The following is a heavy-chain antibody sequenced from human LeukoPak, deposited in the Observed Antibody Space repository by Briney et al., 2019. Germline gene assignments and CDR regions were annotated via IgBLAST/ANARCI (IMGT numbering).Heavy chain of an antibody. Sequence: SETLSLTCTVSGYSISDYYWSWIRQSPGKGLEWIGGIYYSGSTHYNPSLKSRVTISIDTSQNQFSLRLKSVTAADTAAYYCARELGGNGGWFDPWGQGTLVIVSS. V-gene: IGHV4-59*01. D-gene: IGHD3-10*01. J-gene: IGHJ5*02. CDR3: ARELGGNGGWFDP. CDR2: IYYSGST. CDR1: GYSISDYY.